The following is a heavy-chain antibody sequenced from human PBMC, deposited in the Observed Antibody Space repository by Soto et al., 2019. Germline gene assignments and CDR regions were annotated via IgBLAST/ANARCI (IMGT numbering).Heavy chain of an antibody. CDR3: AKLVIGYCSCNTFDAY. J-gene: IGHJ4*02. Sequence: VQLLESGGGLIQPGGSLRLSCAASGFTFSYGIHWLRQAPGKGLEWVAYISYDSSNKFYGDSVKGRFTISRDNSKNTQFLKMSSLRAEDTAVYYCAKLVIGYCSCNTFDAYWGQGTLVAVSS. CDR1: GFTFSYG. V-gene: IGHV3-30*18. D-gene: IGHD2-2*01. CDR2: ISYDSSNK.